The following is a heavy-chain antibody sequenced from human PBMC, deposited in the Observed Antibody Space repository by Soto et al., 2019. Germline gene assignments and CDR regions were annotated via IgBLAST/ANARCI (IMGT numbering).Heavy chain of an antibody. CDR3: ARLVVVPAAAQYYYYYYGMDV. V-gene: IGHV5-10-1*01. CDR1: GYSFTSYW. Sequence: SGESLKISCKGSGYSFTSYWISWVRQMPGKGLEWMGRIDPSDSYTNYSPSFQGHVTISADKSISTAYLQWSSLKASDTAMYYCARLVVVPAAAQYYYYYYGMDVWGQGTTVTVSS. J-gene: IGHJ6*02. D-gene: IGHD2-2*01. CDR2: IDPSDSYT.